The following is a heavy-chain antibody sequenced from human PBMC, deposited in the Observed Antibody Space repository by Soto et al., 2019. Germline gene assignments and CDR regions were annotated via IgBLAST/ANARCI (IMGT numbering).Heavy chain of an antibody. D-gene: IGHD3-10*01. V-gene: IGHV3-30-3*01. J-gene: IGHJ6*02. CDR3: ARDRTGYYGSGSSLPAGV. CDR1: GFTFSSYA. CDR2: ISYDGSNK. Sequence: QVQLVESGGGVVQPGRSLRLSCAASGFTFSSYAMHWVRQAPGKGLEWVAVISYDGSNKYYADSVKGRFTISRDNSKNTLYLQMNSLRAEDTAVYYCARDRTGYYGSGSSLPAGVWGQGTTVTVSS.